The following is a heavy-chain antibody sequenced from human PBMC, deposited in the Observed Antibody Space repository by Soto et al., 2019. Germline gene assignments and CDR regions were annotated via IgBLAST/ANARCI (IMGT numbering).Heavy chain of an antibody. V-gene: IGHV4-59*01. CDR3: ARALSIAARPFDY. CDR2: IYYSGST. D-gene: IGHD6-6*01. Sequence: SETLSLTCTVSGGSISSYYWSWIRQPPGRGLEWIGYIYYSGSTSYNPSLKSRVTISVDTSKNQFSLKLSSVTAADTAVYYCARALSIAARPFDYWGQGTLVTVSS. CDR1: GGSISSYY. J-gene: IGHJ4*02.